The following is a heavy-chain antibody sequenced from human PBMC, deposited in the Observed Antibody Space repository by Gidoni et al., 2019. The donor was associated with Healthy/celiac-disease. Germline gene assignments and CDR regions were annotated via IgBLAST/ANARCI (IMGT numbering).Heavy chain of an antibody. CDR1: GFTFSSYA. D-gene: IGHD2-2*01. Sequence: QVQLVESGGGVVQPGRSLRLSCAASGFTFSSYAMLWVRQAPGKGLEWVAVISYEGSNKDYADSVKGRFTISRDNSKNTLYLQMNSLRAEDTAVYYCARDDLDIVVVPAATAPYYYYGMDVWGQGTTVTVSS. CDR3: ARDDLDIVVVPAATAPYYYYGMDV. CDR2: ISYEGSNK. J-gene: IGHJ6*02. V-gene: IGHV3-30*01.